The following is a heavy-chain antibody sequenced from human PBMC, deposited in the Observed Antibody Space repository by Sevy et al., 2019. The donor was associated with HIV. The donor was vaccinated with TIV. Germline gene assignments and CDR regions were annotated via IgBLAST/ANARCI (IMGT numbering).Heavy chain of an antibody. D-gene: IGHD5-12*01. CDR3: ARGRSPKRLPLLYSGYDHMTAHFFDY. J-gene: IGHJ4*02. CDR2: VDHSGGT. CDR1: GESVSSSY. V-gene: IGHV4-34*01. Sequence: SETLSLTCAVYGESVSSSYWTWIRQPPGGGLDWVGEVDHSGGTSYNPSLKSRATVSLDTSKGQFSVKLNSVTAADTAVYFCARGRSPKRLPLLYSGYDHMTAHFFDYWGQGALVTVSS.